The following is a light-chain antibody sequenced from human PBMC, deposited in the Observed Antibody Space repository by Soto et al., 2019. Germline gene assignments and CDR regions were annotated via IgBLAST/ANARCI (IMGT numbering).Light chain of an antibody. J-gene: IGKJ1*01. CDR3: QQYIYWPWT. Sequence: EIVMTQSPATLSVSPGERATLSCRASQTFSSIYLAWYQQKPGQAPRLLIYGASTRATGIPARFSGSGSGTEFTLTISSLQSEDFAVYYCQQYIYWPWTFGQGTKVDI. CDR1: QTFSSIY. V-gene: IGKV3-15*01. CDR2: GAS.